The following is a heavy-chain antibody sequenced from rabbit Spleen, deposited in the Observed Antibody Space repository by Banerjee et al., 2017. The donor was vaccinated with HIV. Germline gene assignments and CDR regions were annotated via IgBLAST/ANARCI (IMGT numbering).Heavy chain of an antibody. CDR1: GFTLSSYY. CDR3: ARDTGTSFSSYGMDL. Sequence: QQVVESGGGLVKPGGSLKLSCTASGFTLSSYYMNWVRQAPGKGLEWIGYIDPVFGITYYANWVNGRFSISRENAQNMVFLQMTSLTAADTATYFCARDTGTSFSSYGMDLWGPGTLVTVS. CDR2: IDPVFGIT. J-gene: IGHJ6*01. V-gene: IGHV1S7*01. D-gene: IGHD8-1*01.